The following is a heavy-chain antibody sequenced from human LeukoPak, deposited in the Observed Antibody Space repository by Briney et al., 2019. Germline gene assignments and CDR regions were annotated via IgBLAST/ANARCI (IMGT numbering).Heavy chain of an antibody. D-gene: IGHD1-26*01. CDR2: IYTSGST. J-gene: IGHJ4*02. V-gene: IGHV4-61*02. Sequence: SETLSLTCTVSGGSISSGSYYWSWIRQPAGKGLEWIGRIYTSGSTNYNPSLKSRVTISVDTSKNQFSLKLSSVTAADTAVYYCARDRVGAPHFDYWGQGTLVTVSP. CDR3: ARDRVGAPHFDY. CDR1: GGSISSGSYY.